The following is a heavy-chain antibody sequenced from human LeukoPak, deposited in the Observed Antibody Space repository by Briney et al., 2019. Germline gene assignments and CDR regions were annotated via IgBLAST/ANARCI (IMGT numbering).Heavy chain of an antibody. V-gene: IGHV3-11*04. CDR3: ARVREWELPAPFDY. CDR2: ISSSGSPI. J-gene: IGHJ4*02. CDR1: GFTVSSNY. D-gene: IGHD1-26*01. Sequence: PGGSLRLSCAASGFTVSSNYMSWVRQAPGKGLEWVSYISSSGSPIYYADSVKGRFTISRDNAKNSLYLQMNSLRAEDTAVYYCARVREWELPAPFDYWGQGTLVTVSS.